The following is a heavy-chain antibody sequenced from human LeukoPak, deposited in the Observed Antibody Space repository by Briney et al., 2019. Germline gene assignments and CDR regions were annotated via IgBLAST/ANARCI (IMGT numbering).Heavy chain of an antibody. CDR2: VNPNSGGT. J-gene: IGHJ6*02. CDR3: ARDRFSMATYLSYYYGTDV. D-gene: IGHD5-24*01. Sequence: ASVKVSCKASGYTFTGYYMHWVRQAPGQGLEWMGWVNPNSGGTNYAQKFQGRVTMTRDTSISTAYMELSRLRSDDTAAYYCARDRFSMATYLSYYYGTDVWGQGTTVTVSS. CDR1: GYTFTGYY. V-gene: IGHV1-2*02.